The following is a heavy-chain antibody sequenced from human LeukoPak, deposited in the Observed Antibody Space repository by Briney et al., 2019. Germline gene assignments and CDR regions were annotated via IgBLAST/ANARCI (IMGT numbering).Heavy chain of an antibody. Sequence: ASVKVSCKASGYTVITYYMHWVRQAPGQGLEWMGWINPNSGGTNYAQKFQGRVTMTRDTSISTAYMELSRLRSDDTAVYYCARDRAGIAAAGTPTNWFDPWGQGTLVTVSS. D-gene: IGHD6-13*01. V-gene: IGHV1-2*02. J-gene: IGHJ5*02. CDR2: INPNSGGT. CDR1: GYTVITYY. CDR3: ARDRAGIAAAGTPTNWFDP.